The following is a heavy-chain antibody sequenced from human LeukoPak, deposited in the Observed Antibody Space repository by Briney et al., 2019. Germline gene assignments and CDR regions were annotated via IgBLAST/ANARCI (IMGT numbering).Heavy chain of an antibody. J-gene: IGHJ4*02. CDR1: GHTFSSHT. V-gene: IGHV1-69*02. CDR2: IIPILDLA. D-gene: IGHD3-16*02. Sequence: SSVKLYCKHSGHTFSSHTIAWVRKAPGQGLEWMARIIPILDLAGYAQKFRDRVTITADKSTGTVYMELSSLRSEDTAVFYCARVICANGHNLCYFDDWGQGTLVTVSS. CDR3: ARVICANGHNLCYFDD.